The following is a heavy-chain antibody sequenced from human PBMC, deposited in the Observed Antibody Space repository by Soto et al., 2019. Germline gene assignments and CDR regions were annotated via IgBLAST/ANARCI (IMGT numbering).Heavy chain of an antibody. Sequence: SETLSLTCAVSGGSISSGCYSWSWIRQPPGKGLEWIGYIYHSGSTYYNPSLKSRVTISVDTSKNQFSLKLSSVTAADTAVYYCATRRGSGYFYYFDYWGQGTLVTVSS. J-gene: IGHJ4*02. V-gene: IGHV4-30-2*05. CDR2: IYHSGST. D-gene: IGHD3-22*01. CDR3: ATRRGSGYFYYFDY. CDR1: GGSISSGCYS.